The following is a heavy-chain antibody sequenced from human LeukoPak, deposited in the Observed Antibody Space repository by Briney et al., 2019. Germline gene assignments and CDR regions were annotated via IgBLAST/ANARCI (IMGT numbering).Heavy chain of an antibody. CDR2: IYYSGST. CDR1: GGSISSSSYH. Sequence: PSETLSLTCTVSGGSISSSSYHWGWIRQPPGTGLEWFVSIYYSGSTYYNPSLKSRVTISVDTSKNQFSLKLSAVTAADTAGYYCASRAADTNYYCYYYMDVWGKGTTVTVSS. CDR3: ASRAADTNYYCYYYMDV. J-gene: IGHJ6*03. V-gene: IGHV4-39*07. D-gene: IGHD6-13*01.